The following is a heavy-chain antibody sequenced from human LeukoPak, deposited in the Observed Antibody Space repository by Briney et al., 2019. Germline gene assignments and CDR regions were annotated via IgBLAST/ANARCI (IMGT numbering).Heavy chain of an antibody. D-gene: IGHD4-17*01. CDR1: GFTVSSNY. V-gene: IGHV3-66*01. Sequence: PGGSLRLSCAASGFTVSSNYMSWVRQAPGKGLEWVSVIYSGGSAYYADSVKGRFTISRDNSKNTLYLQMNSLRAEDTAVYYCARDYGDYSNYGMDVWGQGTTVNVSS. CDR2: IYSGGSA. CDR3: ARDYGDYSNYGMDV. J-gene: IGHJ6*02.